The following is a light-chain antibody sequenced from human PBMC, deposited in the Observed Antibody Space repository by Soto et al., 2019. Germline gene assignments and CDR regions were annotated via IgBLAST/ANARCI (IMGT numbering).Light chain of an antibody. CDR1: QSVSSN. J-gene: IGKJ1*01. Sequence: EIVMTQSPATLSVSPGERATLSCRASQSVSSNLAWYQQKPGQAPRLLIYGASTRGTGIPARFSGSGSGTEFTLTISSLQSEDFAVYYCQQYNKWLWTFGQGTKVEIK. V-gene: IGKV3-15*01. CDR3: QQYNKWLWT. CDR2: GAS.